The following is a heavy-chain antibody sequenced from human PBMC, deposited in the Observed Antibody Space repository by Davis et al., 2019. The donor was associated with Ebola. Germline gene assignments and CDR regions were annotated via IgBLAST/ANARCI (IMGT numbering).Heavy chain of an antibody. CDR2: ISSSSSYT. CDR1: GFTFSDYY. CDR3: ARGGYCSSTSCYTPRYMDV. V-gene: IGHV3-11*06. D-gene: IGHD2-2*02. Sequence: GESLKISCSASGFTFSDYYMSWIRKAPGKGLEWVSYISSSSSYTNYADSVKGRFTISRDNAKNSLYLQMNSLTAEDTAVYYCARGGYCSSTSCYTPRYMDVWGKGTTVTVSS. J-gene: IGHJ6*03.